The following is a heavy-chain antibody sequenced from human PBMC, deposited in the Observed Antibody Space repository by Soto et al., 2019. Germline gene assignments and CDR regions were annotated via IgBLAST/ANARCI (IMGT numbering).Heavy chain of an antibody. V-gene: IGHV1-18*01. J-gene: IGHJ6*02. D-gene: IGHD6-19*01. CDR2: TSAYNGNT. CDR1: GYTFTSYG. CDR3: ARRQWLVGGHYYGLDV. Sequence: QVQLVQSGAEVKKPGASVKVSCKASGYTFTSYGSSWVRQAPGQGLEWMGWTSAYNGNTNYAQKLQGRVTMTTDTSTSTAYMELRSLRSDDTAVYYCARRQWLVGGHYYGLDVWGQGTTVTVSS.